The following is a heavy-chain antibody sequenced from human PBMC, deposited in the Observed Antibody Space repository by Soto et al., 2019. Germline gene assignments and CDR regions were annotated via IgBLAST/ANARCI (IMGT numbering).Heavy chain of an antibody. CDR2: INSNAVTT. CDR3: VAWVSAHFDF. V-gene: IGHV3-23*01. CDR1: GFTFRIHG. D-gene: IGHD2-8*01. J-gene: IGHJ4*02. Sequence: GGSLRLSCAAYGFTFRIHGMSWVRQAPGKGPEWISTINSNAVTTHYADSVKGRFTISRDNSRNTLDLHMGSLRAEDTATYYCVAWVSAHFDFWGQGTLVTVS.